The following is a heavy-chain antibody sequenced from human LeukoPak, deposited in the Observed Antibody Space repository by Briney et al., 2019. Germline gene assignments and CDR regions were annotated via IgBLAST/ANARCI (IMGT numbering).Heavy chain of an antibody. CDR1: GCTFTSYD. CDR2: MNPNSGNT. Sequence: ASVKVSCKASGCTFTSYDINWVRQATGQGLEWMGWMNPNSGNTGYAQKFQGRVTMTRDMSTSTDYMELSSLRSEDTAIYYCARDNSVGDNAWWFDPWGQGALVTVSS. D-gene: IGHD1-26*01. V-gene: IGHV1-8*02. J-gene: IGHJ5*02. CDR3: ARDNSVGDNAWWFDP.